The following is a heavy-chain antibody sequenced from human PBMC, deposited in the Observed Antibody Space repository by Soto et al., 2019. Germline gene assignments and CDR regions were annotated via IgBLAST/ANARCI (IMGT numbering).Heavy chain of an antibody. V-gene: IGHV1-18*01. D-gene: IGHD4-4*01. CDR3: ARTVSGEYFDY. J-gene: IGHJ4*02. CDR2: ISPYNGDT. CDR1: GYTFTTYG. Sequence: QVQLAQSGAEVQKPGASVKVSCEASGYTFTTYGISWVRQAPGQGLEWMAWISPYNGDTNFAQKFQGRVTMTTDTSTSTVYMELRSLRSDDTAVYYCARTVSGEYFDYWGQGTLVTVSS.